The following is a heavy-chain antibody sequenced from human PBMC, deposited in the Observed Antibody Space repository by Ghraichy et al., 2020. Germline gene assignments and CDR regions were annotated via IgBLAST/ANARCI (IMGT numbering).Heavy chain of an antibody. CDR1: GGSVSSYY. CDR2: IYHTGST. D-gene: IGHD4-23*01. J-gene: IGHJ4*02. CDR3: ARLTPKVITPSPRFDY. V-gene: IGHV4-59*08. Sequence: SQTLSLTCTVSGGSVSSYYWGWIRQPPGKGLEWIGYIYHTGSTNYNPSLKSRVTISIDTSKNQFSLKLSSVTAADTAIYYCARLTPKVITPSPRFDYWGQGALVTVSS.